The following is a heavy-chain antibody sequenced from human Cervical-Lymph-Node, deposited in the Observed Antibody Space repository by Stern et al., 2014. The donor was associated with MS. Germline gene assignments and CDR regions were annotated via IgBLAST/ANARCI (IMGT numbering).Heavy chain of an antibody. CDR3: ALLVAGTLNADY. D-gene: IGHD6-19*01. J-gene: IGHJ4*02. CDR2: IIHSGGST. V-gene: IGHV1-46*01. CDR1: GYSFITYY. Sequence: VQLVQSGAELKQPGASVKVSCKASGYSFITYYVHWVRQAPGQGLEWMGLIIHSGGSTTYAQKFQGRVTMTRDTSTSTVYMELSSLRSEDTAVYYCALLVAGTLNADYWGQGTLVTVSS.